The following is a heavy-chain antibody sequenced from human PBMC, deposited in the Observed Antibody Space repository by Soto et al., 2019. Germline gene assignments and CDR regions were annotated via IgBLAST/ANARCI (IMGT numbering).Heavy chain of an antibody. Sequence: SLRLSCAASGFTFSSYGMHWVRQAPGKGLEWVAVIWYDGSNKYYADSVKGRFTISRDNSKNTLYLQMNSLRAEDTAVYYCARGYYCSGGSCYHFDYWGQGTLVTVSS. V-gene: IGHV3-33*01. D-gene: IGHD2-15*01. CDR2: IWYDGSNK. CDR3: ARGYYCSGGSCYHFDY. CDR1: GFTFSSYG. J-gene: IGHJ4*02.